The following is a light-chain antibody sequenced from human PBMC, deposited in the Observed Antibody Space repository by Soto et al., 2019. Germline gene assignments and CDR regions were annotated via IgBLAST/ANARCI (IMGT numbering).Light chain of an antibody. Sequence: DIVMTQSPLSLPVTPGEPASISCRSTQSLLHSNVYTYLDWYLQKPGQSPQLLIYLGSNRDSGVPDRFSGSGSGTDFTLKISRVEAEDGGVYYCMQALQTPWTLGQGTKVEIK. J-gene: IGKJ1*01. V-gene: IGKV2-28*01. CDR3: MQALQTPWT. CDR2: LGS. CDR1: QSLLHSNVYTY.